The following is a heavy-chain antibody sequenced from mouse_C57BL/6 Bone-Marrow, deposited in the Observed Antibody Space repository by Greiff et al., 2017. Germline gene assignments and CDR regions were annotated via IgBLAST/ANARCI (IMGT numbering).Heavy chain of an antibody. CDR2: IYPGSGST. D-gene: IGHD2-2*01. J-gene: IGHJ4*01. CDR1: GYTFTSYW. CDR3: ARWGLPDYYAMDY. Sequence: QVQLQQPGAELVKPGASVKMSCKASGYTFTSYWITWVKQRPGPGLEWIGDIYPGSGSTNYNEKFKSKATLTVDTSSSTAYMELSSLTSEDSAVYYCARWGLPDYYAMDYWCQGTSVTVTS. V-gene: IGHV1-55*01.